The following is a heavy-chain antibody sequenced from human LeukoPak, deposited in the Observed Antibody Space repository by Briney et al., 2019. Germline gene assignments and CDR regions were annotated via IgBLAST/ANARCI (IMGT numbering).Heavy chain of an antibody. CDR1: GGSISSYY. V-gene: IGHV4-4*07. J-gene: IGHJ4*02. Sequence: SETLSLTCTVSGGSISSYYWSWIRQPAGKGLEWIGRIYTSGSTNYNPSLKSRVTMSVDTSKSQFSLKLSSVTAADTAVYYCARDTADYYDSSRLYFDYWGQGTLVTVSS. CDR2: IYTSGST. CDR3: ARDTADYYDSSRLYFDY. D-gene: IGHD3-22*01.